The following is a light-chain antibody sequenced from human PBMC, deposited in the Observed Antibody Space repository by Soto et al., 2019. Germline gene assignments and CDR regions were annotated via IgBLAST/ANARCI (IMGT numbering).Light chain of an antibody. V-gene: IGLV3-21*02. CDR1: IGSKL. CDR2: DD. Sequence: SYELTQPPSVSVAPGQTARITCGGNIGSKLVHWYQQKPGQAPVLVVYDDDRPSGIPERFSGFNSGNTATLTISRVEAGDEADYYCQVWDSISDVGVFGTGTQLTVL. CDR3: QVWDSISDVGV. J-gene: IGLJ1*01.